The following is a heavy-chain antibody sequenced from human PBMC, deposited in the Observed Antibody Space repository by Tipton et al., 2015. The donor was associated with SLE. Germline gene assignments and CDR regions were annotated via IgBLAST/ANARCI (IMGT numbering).Heavy chain of an antibody. J-gene: IGHJ3*02. CDR2: IYYSGST. D-gene: IGHD6-13*01. V-gene: IGHV4-39*07. CDR1: GFTVSSNY. CDR3: ARVGFSIAAAGTYAFDI. Sequence: LRLSCAASGFTVSSNYMSWVRQPPGKGLEWIGSIYYSGSTYYNPSLKSRVTISVDTSKNQFSLKLSSVTAADTAVYYCARVGFSIAAAGTYAFDIWGQGTMVTVSS.